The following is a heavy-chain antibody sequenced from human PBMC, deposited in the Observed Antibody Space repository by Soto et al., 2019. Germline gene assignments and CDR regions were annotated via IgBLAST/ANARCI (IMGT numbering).Heavy chain of an antibody. CDR3: TRHSSLARYFDY. D-gene: IGHD3-9*01. CDR2: INHSGNT. Sequence: QVQLQQWGAGLLKPSETLSLTCAVYGGSLSGYYWSWIRQPPGKGLEWIGEINHSGNTNYNPSLKSRVTIPVDASKSQFALKLSSLTAADSALYDCTRHSSLARYFDYWGQGTLVTVSS. V-gene: IGHV4-34*01. CDR1: GGSLSGYY. J-gene: IGHJ4*02.